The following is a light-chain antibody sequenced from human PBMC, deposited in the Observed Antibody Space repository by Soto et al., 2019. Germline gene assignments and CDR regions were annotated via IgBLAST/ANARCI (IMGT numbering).Light chain of an antibody. V-gene: IGKV1-12*01. CDR2: AAY. CDR1: QGISSW. Sequence: DIQVTQSPSSVAASVGGRVTITCRASQGISSWLAWYQQKPGKAAKLLIYAAYSLQSGVTSRFSGSGSGTDFTLTISSLQPEDFATYYCQQSYSTPITVGPGTRLDIK. CDR3: QQSYSTPIT. J-gene: IGKJ5*01.